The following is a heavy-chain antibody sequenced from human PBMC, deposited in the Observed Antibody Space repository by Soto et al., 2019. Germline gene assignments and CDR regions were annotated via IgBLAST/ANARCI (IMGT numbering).Heavy chain of an antibody. J-gene: IGHJ4*02. D-gene: IGHD3-10*01. Sequence: QITLKESGPTLVKPTQTLTLTCTFSGFSLDTSGVAVGWIRQPPGKGLEWLSVIYWDDAKRSSPSLRSRLTITKDTSKNQVVLKMTNMDPADTSTYYCAHRHRASGCLFDYWGQGTLVTVSS. V-gene: IGHV2-5*02. CDR2: IYWDDAK. CDR1: GFSLDTSGVA. CDR3: AHRHRASGCLFDY.